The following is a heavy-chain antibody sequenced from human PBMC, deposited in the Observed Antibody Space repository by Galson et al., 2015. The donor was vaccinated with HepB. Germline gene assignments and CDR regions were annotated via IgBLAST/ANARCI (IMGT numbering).Heavy chain of an antibody. CDR2: ISSSSRTI. D-gene: IGHD2-15*01. CDR1: GFTFSDYS. V-gene: IGHV3-48*02. J-gene: IGHJ4*02. CDR3: ARGYCSGGSCPPDY. Sequence: SLRLSCAASGFTFSDYSMNWVRQAPGKGLEWVSYISSSSRTIYYADSVKGRLTISRDNAKNSLYLQMNSLRDEDTAVYYCARGYCSGGSCPPDYWGQGTLVTVSS.